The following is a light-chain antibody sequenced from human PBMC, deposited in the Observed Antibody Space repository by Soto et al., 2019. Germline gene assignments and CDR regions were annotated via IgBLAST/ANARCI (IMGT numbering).Light chain of an antibody. CDR1: SSNIGAGYD. J-gene: IGLJ2*01. Sequence: QSVLTQPPSVSGAPGQRVTISCSGSSSNIGAGYDVNWYRQLPGTAPKLLIYGNSDRPSGVPDRFSGSKSGTSASLAITGLQAEDEADYYCAAWDDSLNGVIFGGGTKLTVL. V-gene: IGLV1-40*01. CDR2: GNS. CDR3: AAWDDSLNGVI.